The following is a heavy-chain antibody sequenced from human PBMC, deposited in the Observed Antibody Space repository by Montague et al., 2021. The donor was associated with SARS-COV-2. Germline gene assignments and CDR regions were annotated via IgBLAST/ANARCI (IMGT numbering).Heavy chain of an antibody. J-gene: IGHJ2*01. Sequence: SETLSLTCSVSGDSISRYYWSWIRQSDGKGLEWIGRIYTGGYVNYNPALQSRVSMSVDMSKSQVSLNVTSATAADTAVYYCARAIWHLDVWGRGILVTVSS. V-gene: IGHV4-4*07. CDR1: GDSISRYY. CDR3: ARAIWHLDV. CDR2: IYTGGYV.